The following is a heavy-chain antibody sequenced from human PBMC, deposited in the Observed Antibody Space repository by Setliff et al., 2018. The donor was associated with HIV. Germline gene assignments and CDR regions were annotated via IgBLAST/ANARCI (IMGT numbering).Heavy chain of an antibody. CDR1: GFTFRTYS. Sequence: PGGSLRLSCAASGFTFRTYSMIWVRQAPGKGLEWVASITSSSSYINYADSVKGRFTISRDNAKNSLYLQMNSLRAEDTAVYYCARDPAGCSGGSCPRYYYYGMDVWGQGTTVTVSS. J-gene: IGHJ6*02. V-gene: IGHV3-21*01. CDR3: ARDPAGCSGGSCPRYYYYGMDV. D-gene: IGHD2-15*01. CDR2: ITSSSSYI.